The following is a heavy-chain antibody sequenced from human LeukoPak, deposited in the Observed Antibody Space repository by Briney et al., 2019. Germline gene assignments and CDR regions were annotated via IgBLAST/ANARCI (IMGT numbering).Heavy chain of an antibody. J-gene: IGHJ3*02. CDR1: GFTLTTYW. Sequence: GGSLRLSCAASGFTLTTYWMHWVRQAPGKGLVWVSRINSDGKITTYADSVKGRLTISGDYAKNTLYLQMNSLGAEDTAVYYCARDSGYGAFDIWGQGTTVTVSS. D-gene: IGHD3-16*01. V-gene: IGHV3-74*01. CDR3: ARDSGYGAFDI. CDR2: INSDGKIT.